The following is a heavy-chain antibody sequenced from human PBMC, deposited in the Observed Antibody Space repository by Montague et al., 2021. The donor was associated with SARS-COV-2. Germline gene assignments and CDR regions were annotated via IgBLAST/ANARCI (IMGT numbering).Heavy chain of an antibody. V-gene: IGHV4-34*01. Sequence: SETLSLTCAVYGESFSGYYWSWIRQPPGKGLEWIGEINHSGSTNXNPSLKSRVTISVDTSKNQFSLKLSSVTAADTAVYYCARDRYSSSWYGQKYYFDYWGQGTLVTVSS. CDR3: ARDRYSSSWYGQKYYFDY. J-gene: IGHJ4*02. CDR2: INHSGST. CDR1: GESFSGYY. D-gene: IGHD6-13*01.